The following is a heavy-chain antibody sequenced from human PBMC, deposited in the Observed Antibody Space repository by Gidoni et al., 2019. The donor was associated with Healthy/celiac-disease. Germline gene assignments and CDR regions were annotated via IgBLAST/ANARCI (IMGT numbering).Heavy chain of an antibody. CDR1: GYSLTSYW. CDR3: ARRPTSSPYNLDY. D-gene: IGHD4-4*01. J-gene: IGHJ4*02. CDR2: IYPGDSDT. Sequence: EVQLVQSGAEAKKPGQSLKTTCKGSGYSLTSYWIGWVRQMPGKGLEWRGIIYPGDSDTRYSPSFQGQVTISTDKSIITAYLQWSSLKASDTAMYYCARRPTSSPYNLDYWGQGTLVTVSS. V-gene: IGHV5-51*01.